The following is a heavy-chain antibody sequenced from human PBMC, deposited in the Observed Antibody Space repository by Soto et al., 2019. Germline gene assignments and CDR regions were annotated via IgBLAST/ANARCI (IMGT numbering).Heavy chain of an antibody. CDR2: ISAYNGNT. CDR3: ARDPFDGALSDYYYYYGIDV. V-gene: IGHV1-18*01. D-gene: IGHD3-9*01. CDR1: GYTFTSYG. Sequence: GASVKVSCKASGYTFTSYGISWVRQAPGQGLEWMGWISAYNGNTNYAQKRQGRVTMTTDTSTSTAYMELRSLGSDDTAVYYCARDPFDGALSDYYYYYGIDVWGQGTTVTGSS. J-gene: IGHJ6*02.